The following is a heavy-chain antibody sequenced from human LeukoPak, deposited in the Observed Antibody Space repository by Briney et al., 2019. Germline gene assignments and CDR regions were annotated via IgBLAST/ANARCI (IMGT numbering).Heavy chain of an antibody. Sequence: GGSLRLSCAASGFTFSSYEMHWVRQAPGKGLEYVSAISSNGDSTYYANSVKGRFIISRDNSKNTLYLQMGSLRPEDMAVYYCARDRPGDVWGEGTTVTVSS. CDR1: GFTFSSYE. CDR3: ARDRPGDV. J-gene: IGHJ6*04. V-gene: IGHV3-64*01. CDR2: ISSNGDST.